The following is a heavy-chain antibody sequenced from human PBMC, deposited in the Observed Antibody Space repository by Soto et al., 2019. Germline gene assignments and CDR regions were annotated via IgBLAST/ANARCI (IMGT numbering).Heavy chain of an antibody. D-gene: IGHD2-2*01. CDR2: IYHSGST. CDR3: ARVGAYCSSTSCYDYYGMDV. CDR1: GGSISSGGYS. Sequence: SETLSLTCAVSGGSISSGGYSWSWIRQPPGKGLEWIGYIYHSGSTYYNPSLKSRVTISVDRSKNQFSLKLSSVTAADTAVYYCARVGAYCSSTSCYDYYGMDVWGQGTTVTVSS. J-gene: IGHJ6*02. V-gene: IGHV4-30-2*01.